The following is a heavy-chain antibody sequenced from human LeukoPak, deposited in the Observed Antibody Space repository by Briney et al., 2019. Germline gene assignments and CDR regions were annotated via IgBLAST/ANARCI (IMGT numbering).Heavy chain of an antibody. V-gene: IGHV4-39*01. Sequence: SETLSLTCTVSGGSISSSSYCWGWIRQPPGKGLEWIGSMYYSGSTYYNPSLKSRVTISVDTSKNQFSLKLSSVTAADTAVYYCARTPRYCTNGVCYTRGDAFDYWGQGTLVTVSS. J-gene: IGHJ4*02. CDR2: MYYSGST. CDR3: ARTPRYCTNGVCYTRGDAFDY. D-gene: IGHD2-8*01. CDR1: GGSISSSSYC.